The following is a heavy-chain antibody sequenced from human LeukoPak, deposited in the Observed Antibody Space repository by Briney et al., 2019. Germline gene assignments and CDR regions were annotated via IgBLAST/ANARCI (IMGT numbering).Heavy chain of an antibody. Sequence: PSQTLSLTCTVSGASISSGLYYWNWIRQPAGKGLEWIGRIYNNGRTNYNPSLKSRVTISVDTSKNQFSLKLRSVTAADTAVYYCARGPRFGELLWHWFDPWGQGTLVTVSS. CDR1: GASISSGLYY. V-gene: IGHV4-61*02. D-gene: IGHD3-10*01. CDR3: ARGPRFGELLWHWFDP. CDR2: IYNNGRT. J-gene: IGHJ5*02.